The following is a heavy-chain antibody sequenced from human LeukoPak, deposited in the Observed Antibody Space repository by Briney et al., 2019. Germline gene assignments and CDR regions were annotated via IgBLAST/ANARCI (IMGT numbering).Heavy chain of an antibody. Sequence: GGSLRLSCAASGFTFSSYAMHWVRQAPGKGLEYVSAISSNGGSTYYANSVKGRFTISRDNSKNTLYLQMGSLRAEDMAVYYCASGGYCSSTSCLLDYLGQGTLVTVSS. CDR1: GFTFSSYA. J-gene: IGHJ4*02. CDR2: ISSNGGST. V-gene: IGHV3-64*01. CDR3: ASGGYCSSTSCLLDY. D-gene: IGHD2-2*01.